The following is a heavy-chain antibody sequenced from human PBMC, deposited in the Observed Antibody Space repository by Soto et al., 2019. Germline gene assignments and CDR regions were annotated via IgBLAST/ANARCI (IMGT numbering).Heavy chain of an antibody. CDR1: GGSISSYY. V-gene: IGHV4-4*07. CDR2: IYTSGST. D-gene: IGHD3-22*01. CDR3: ARSGYYYDSSGYATHDY. Sequence: SETLSLTCTVSGGSISSYYWSWIRQPAGKGLEWIGRIYTSGSTNYNPSLKSRVTMSVDTSKNQFSLKLSSVTAADTAVYYCARSGYYYDSSGYATHDYWGQGTLVTVSS. J-gene: IGHJ4*02.